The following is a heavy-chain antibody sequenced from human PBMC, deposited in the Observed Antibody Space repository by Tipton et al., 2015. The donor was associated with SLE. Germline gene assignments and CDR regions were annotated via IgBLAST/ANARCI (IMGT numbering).Heavy chain of an antibody. D-gene: IGHD4-23*01. CDR1: GGSISSYY. CDR2: ILYSGST. J-gene: IGHJ5*02. Sequence: TLSLTCTVSGGSISSYYWSWIRQPPGKGLQWIATILYSGSTYYNPSLKSRVTISEDPSKNQFSLKLTSLTAADTAVYFCARGGTGDGRNPFDPWGQGTLVTVSS. CDR3: ARGGTGDGRNPFDP. V-gene: IGHV4-59*12.